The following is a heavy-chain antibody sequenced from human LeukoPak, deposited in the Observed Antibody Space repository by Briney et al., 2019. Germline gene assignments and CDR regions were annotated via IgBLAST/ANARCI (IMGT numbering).Heavy chain of an antibody. Sequence: SETLSLTCSVSGGSISSYYWRWIRQPAGKGLEWIGRIYSSGSTNYNPSLKSRVTLSLDTSKNKLSLELNSVTAADTALYYCVRDLDFSNSGVSPPVWGQGTTVIVSS. CDR1: GGSISSYY. V-gene: IGHV4-4*07. CDR2: IYSSGST. D-gene: IGHD3-10*01. CDR3: VRDLDFSNSGVSPPV. J-gene: IGHJ6*02.